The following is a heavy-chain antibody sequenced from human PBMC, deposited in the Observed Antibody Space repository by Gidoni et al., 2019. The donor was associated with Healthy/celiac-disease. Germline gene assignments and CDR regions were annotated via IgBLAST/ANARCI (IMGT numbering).Heavy chain of an antibody. J-gene: IGHJ4*02. D-gene: IGHD6-19*01. Sequence: QVQLQQWGAGLLTPSETLSLTCAVYGGSFSGYYWSWIRQPPGKGLEWIGEINHSGSTNYNPSLKSRVTISVDTSKNQFSLELSSVTAADTAVYYCARVFFGSGSDYWGQGTLVTVSS. V-gene: IGHV4-34*01. CDR2: INHSGST. CDR3: ARVFFGSGSDY. CDR1: GGSFSGYY.